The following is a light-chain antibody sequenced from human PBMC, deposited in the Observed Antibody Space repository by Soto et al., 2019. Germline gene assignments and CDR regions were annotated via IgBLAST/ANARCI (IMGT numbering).Light chain of an antibody. CDR3: QSYDSSLSGVV. CDR1: SSNIGAGYD. J-gene: IGLJ2*01. CDR2: GNS. Sequence: QSVLTQPPSVSGAPGQRVTITCTESSSNIGAGYDVHWYQQLPGTAPKLLIYGNSNRPSGVPDRFSGSKSGTSASLAITGHQAEDEADYYCQSYDSSLSGVVFGGGTKVTVL. V-gene: IGLV1-40*01.